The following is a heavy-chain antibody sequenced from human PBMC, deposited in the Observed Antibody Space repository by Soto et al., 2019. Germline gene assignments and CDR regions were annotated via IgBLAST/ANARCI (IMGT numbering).Heavy chain of an antibody. J-gene: IGHJ4*02. CDR1: GGSVSSGSYY. CDR3: ARTFYYDSSAVYFDY. D-gene: IGHD3-22*01. V-gene: IGHV4-61*01. Sequence: QVQLQESGPGLVKPSETLSLTCTVSGGSVSSGSYYWSWIRQPPGKGLEWIGYIYYSGNTNYNPSLKRRVTISVDTSKNQFSLKLSSVTAADTAVYYCARTFYYDSSAVYFDYWGLGTLVTVSS. CDR2: IYYSGNT.